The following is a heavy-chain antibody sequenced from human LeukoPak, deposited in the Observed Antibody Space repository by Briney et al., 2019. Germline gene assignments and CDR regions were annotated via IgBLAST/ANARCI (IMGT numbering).Heavy chain of an antibody. D-gene: IGHD6-6*01. CDR1: GFTFSSYG. Sequence: GGSLRLSCAASGFTFSSYGMHWVRQAPGKGLEWVAVIWYDGSNKYYADSVKGRFTISRDNSKNTLYLQMNSLRAEDTAVYYCAKAANPRAARSYFGYWGQGTLVTVSS. J-gene: IGHJ4*02. CDR3: AKAANPRAARSYFGY. CDR2: IWYDGSNK. V-gene: IGHV3-33*06.